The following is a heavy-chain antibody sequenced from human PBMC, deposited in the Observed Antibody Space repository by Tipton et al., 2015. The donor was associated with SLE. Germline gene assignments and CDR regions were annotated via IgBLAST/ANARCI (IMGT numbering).Heavy chain of an antibody. CDR3: ARGGGGNFDS. CDR1: GGSISSGGYY. D-gene: IGHD4-23*01. V-gene: IGHV4-39*07. Sequence: TLSLTCTVSGGSISSGGYYWSWIRQPPGKGLEWIGEINHSGSTNYNPSLKSRVTISVDTSKNQFSLKLSSVTAADTAVYYCARGGGGNFDSWGQGTLVTVSS. CDR2: INHSGST. J-gene: IGHJ4*02.